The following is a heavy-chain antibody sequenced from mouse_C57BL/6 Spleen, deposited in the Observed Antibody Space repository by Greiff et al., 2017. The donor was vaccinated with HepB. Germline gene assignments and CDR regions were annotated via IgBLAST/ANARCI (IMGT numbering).Heavy chain of an antibody. Sequence: EVQRVESGGGLVQPKGSLKLSCAASGFSFNTYAMNWVRQAPGKGLEWVARIRSKSNNYATYYADSVKDRFTISRDDSESMLYLQMNNLKTEDTAMYYCGRQGGWLRNPLDYWGQGTTLTVSS. V-gene: IGHV10-1*01. CDR3: GRQGGWLRNPLDY. CDR1: GFSFNTYA. J-gene: IGHJ2*01. CDR2: IRSKSNNYAT. D-gene: IGHD2-3*01.